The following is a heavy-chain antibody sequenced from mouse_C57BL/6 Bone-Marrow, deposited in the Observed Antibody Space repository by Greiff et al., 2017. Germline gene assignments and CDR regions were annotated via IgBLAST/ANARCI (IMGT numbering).Heavy chain of an antibody. Sequence: QVQLQQPGAELVRPGTSVKLSCKASGYTFTSYWMHWVKQRPGQGLEWIGVIDPSDSYTNYNQKFKGKATLTVDKSSSTAYMQLSSLTSEDSAVYYCARSGGLDYWGQGTTLTVSA. D-gene: IGHD3-1*01. CDR2: IDPSDSYT. V-gene: IGHV1-59*01. CDR3: ARSGGLDY. CDR1: GYTFTSYW. J-gene: IGHJ2*01.